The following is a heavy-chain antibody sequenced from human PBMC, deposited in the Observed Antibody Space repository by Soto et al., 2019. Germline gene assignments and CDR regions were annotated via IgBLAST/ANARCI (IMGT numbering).Heavy chain of an antibody. CDR1: CGSMRNYF. D-gene: IGHD6-13*01. V-gene: IGHV4-59*01. CDR2: IHYSGTT. CDR3: AAGEASSRNLAPYYLDF. Sequence: SETLSLTCTVSCGSMRNYFWTWIRQPPGKGLEWIGYIHYSGTTSFFPSYNPSLRSRVTNSEDTSKNQFSFKLLSVTTADTAVYFCAAGEASSRNLAPYYLDFWGQGTLVTVSS. J-gene: IGHJ4*02.